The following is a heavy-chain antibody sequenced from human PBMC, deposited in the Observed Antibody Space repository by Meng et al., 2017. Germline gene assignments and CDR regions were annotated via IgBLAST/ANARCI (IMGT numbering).Heavy chain of an antibody. J-gene: IGHJ4*02. D-gene: IGHD2-2*01. Sequence: ASVKVSCKASGYTFTGYYMRWVRQAPGQGLEWMGWINPNSGGTNYAQKFQGRVTMTRDTSISTAYMELSRLRSDDTAVYYCAREGDIVVVPAAKAYDYWGQGTLVTVSS. CDR3: AREGDIVVVPAAKAYDY. CDR1: GYTFTGYY. V-gene: IGHV1-2*02. CDR2: INPNSGGT.